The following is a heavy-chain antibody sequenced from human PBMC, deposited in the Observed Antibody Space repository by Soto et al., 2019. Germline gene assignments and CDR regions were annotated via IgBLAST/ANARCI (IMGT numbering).Heavy chain of an antibody. J-gene: IGHJ5*02. CDR1: GGSISSSSYY. CDR3: ALLLLRGAVRWFDP. CDR2: IYYSGST. D-gene: IGHD3-22*01. V-gene: IGHV4-39*01. Sequence: ASETLSLTCTESGGSISSSSYYWGWIRQPPGKGLEWIGSIYYSGSTYYNPSLKSRVTISVDTSKNQFSLKLSSVTAADTAVYYCALLLLRGAVRWFDPWGQGTLVTVSS.